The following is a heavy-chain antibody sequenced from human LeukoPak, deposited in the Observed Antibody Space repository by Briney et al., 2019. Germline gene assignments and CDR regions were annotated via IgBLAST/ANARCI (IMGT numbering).Heavy chain of an antibody. Sequence: SETLSLTCTVSGGSISSYYWSWIRQSPGKGLECIGYIHYTGSTNYNPSLKSRVTISVETSKNQFSLKLSSVTAADTAVYYCARRGMQRWLQNPKGYYFDYWGQGTLVTVSS. V-gene: IGHV4-59*12. CDR2: IHYTGST. CDR1: GGSISSYY. J-gene: IGHJ4*02. D-gene: IGHD5-24*01. CDR3: ARRGMQRWLQNPKGYYFDY.